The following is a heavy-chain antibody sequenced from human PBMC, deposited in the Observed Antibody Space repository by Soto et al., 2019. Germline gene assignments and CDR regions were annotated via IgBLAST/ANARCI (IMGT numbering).Heavy chain of an antibody. CDR1: RFTFSNSA. Sequence: EVQLLESGGGLVQPGGSLRLSCVASRFTFSNSAMNWVRQAPGKGLEWVSAITYSSDRTYYADSVRGRFTISRDNFQNTLYLQMNSLRAEDTAIYYGAKIGDYSNHGMDIWGQGTTVTVSS. CDR3: AKIGDYSNHGMDI. D-gene: IGHD4-4*01. V-gene: IGHV3-23*01. CDR2: ITYSSDRT. J-gene: IGHJ6*02.